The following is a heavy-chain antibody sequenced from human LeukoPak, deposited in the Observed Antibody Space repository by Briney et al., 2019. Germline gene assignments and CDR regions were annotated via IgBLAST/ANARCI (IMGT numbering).Heavy chain of an antibody. Sequence: GESLKISWEGSGYSFSTYGIGWVRQMPGKGLEWMGIIYPGDSDTKYSPSFQGQVTISAAKSISTAYLQWSSLKASDTAMYYCARLNYFGSTNLDYWGQGTLVTVSS. CDR3: ARLNYFGSTNLDY. V-gene: IGHV5-51*01. CDR1: GYSFSTYG. D-gene: IGHD3-10*01. CDR2: IYPGDSDT. J-gene: IGHJ4*02.